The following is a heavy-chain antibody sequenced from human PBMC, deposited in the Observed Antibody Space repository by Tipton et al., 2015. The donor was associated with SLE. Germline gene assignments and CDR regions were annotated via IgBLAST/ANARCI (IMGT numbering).Heavy chain of an antibody. D-gene: IGHD6-6*01. J-gene: IGHJ5*02. Sequence: SLRLSCAASGFTFLGYGMHWVRQAPGKGLEWVAFIRHDGTTKYYADSVKGRFTISRDNSKSTLYLQLDSVRVEDTAFYYCAKVAVGIGARLLDPWGQGTLVTVSS. V-gene: IGHV3-30*02. CDR3: AKVAVGIGARLLDP. CDR2: IRHDGTTK. CDR1: GFTFLGYG.